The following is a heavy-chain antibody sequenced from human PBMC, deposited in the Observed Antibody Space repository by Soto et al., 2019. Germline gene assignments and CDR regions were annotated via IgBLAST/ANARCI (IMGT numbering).Heavy chain of an antibody. CDR1: GCTFTSYG. Sequence: QVPLVQSGAEVKKPGASVKVSCKASGCTFTSYGISWVRQAPGQGLEWMGWISAYNGNTNYVQKLQGRVTMTTDTSTSTAYMELRSLRSDDTAVYYCTRDGYDYGDYTYFQHWGQGTLVTVSS. CDR3: TRDGYDYGDYTYFQH. V-gene: IGHV1-18*01. CDR2: ISAYNGNT. D-gene: IGHD4-17*01. J-gene: IGHJ1*01.